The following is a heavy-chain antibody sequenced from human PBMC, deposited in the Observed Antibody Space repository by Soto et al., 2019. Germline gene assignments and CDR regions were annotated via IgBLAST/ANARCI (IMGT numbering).Heavy chain of an antibody. J-gene: IGHJ4*02. CDR3: ARARTMLWFGELLRPRFDD. CDR2: INHSGST. V-gene: IGHV4-34*01. Sequence: SETLSLTCAVYGGSFSGYYWSWIRQPPGKGLEWIGEINHSGSTNYNPSLKSRVTISVDTSKNQFSLKLSSVTAADTAVYYCARARTMLWFGELLRPRFDDWGQGTLVTVSS. D-gene: IGHD3-10*01. CDR1: GGSFSGYY.